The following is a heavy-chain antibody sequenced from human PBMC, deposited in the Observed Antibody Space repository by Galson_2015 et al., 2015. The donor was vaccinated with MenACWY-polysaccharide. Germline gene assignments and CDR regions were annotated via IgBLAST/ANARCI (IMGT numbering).Heavy chain of an antibody. D-gene: IGHD2-2*01. Sequence: SETLSLTCAVYGGSFSGYYWSWIRQPPGKGLEWIGEINHSGSTNYNPSLKSRVTISVDTSKNQFSLKLSSVTAADTAVYYCARVGIVVVPAASYYYGMDVWGRGTTVTVSS. CDR1: GGSFSGYY. J-gene: IGHJ6*02. V-gene: IGHV4-34*01. CDR2: INHSGST. CDR3: ARVGIVVVPAASYYYGMDV.